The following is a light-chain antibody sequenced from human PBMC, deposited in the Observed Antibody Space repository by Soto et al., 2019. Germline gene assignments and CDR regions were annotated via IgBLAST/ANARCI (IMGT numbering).Light chain of an antibody. CDR2: DAS. CDR1: QSVSSY. V-gene: IGKV3-11*01. Sequence: EIVLTQSPATLYLSPGERATLSCSASQSVSSYLAWYQQKPGQAPRLLIYDASNRATGIPARFSGSGSWTDFTLTISSLEPEDFAVYYCQQRSNWPPTFGQGTKVEIK. CDR3: QQRSNWPPT. J-gene: IGKJ1*01.